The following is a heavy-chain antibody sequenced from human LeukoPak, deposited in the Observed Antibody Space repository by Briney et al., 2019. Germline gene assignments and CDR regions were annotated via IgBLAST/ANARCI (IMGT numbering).Heavy chain of an antibody. Sequence: ASVKVSCKASGGTFISYAISWVRQAPGQGLEWMGGIIPIFGTANYAQKFQGRVTITADESTSTAYMELSSLRSEDTAVYYCARSWFGDVYYYGMDVWGQGTTVTVSS. D-gene: IGHD3-10*01. CDR3: ARSWFGDVYYYGMDV. CDR2: IIPIFGTA. CDR1: GGTFISYA. J-gene: IGHJ6*02. V-gene: IGHV1-69*13.